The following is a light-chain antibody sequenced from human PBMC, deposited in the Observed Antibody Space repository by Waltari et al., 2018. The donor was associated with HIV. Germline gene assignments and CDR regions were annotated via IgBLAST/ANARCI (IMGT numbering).Light chain of an antibody. Sequence: DIQLSQSPSTLSASVGDRVTITCLASRSVGPWLAWYQHRPGEGPRLLIYKASTLHGGVPSRFSGRGSGTDFTLTITSLQPEDSATYYCQQYNSQWTFGQGTKVEIK. CDR2: KAS. CDR1: RSVGPW. V-gene: IGKV1-5*03. CDR3: QQYNSQWT. J-gene: IGKJ1*01.